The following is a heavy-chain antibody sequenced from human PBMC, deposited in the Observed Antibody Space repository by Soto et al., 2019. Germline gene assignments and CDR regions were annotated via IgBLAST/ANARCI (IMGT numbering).Heavy chain of an antibody. Sequence: EVQVVESGGGLVQPGGSLKLSCAASGFTFSGTAMHWVRQAPGKGREWVGRIRSKANNYATTYGATMKGRFTISRDDSQNMAYLQINSLKTEDTAVYYCLPGSGTYQGIFDYWGQGALVTVSS. V-gene: IGHV3-73*02. CDR1: GFTFSGTA. J-gene: IGHJ4*02. CDR2: IRSKANNYAT. D-gene: IGHD3-10*01. CDR3: LPGSGTYQGIFDY.